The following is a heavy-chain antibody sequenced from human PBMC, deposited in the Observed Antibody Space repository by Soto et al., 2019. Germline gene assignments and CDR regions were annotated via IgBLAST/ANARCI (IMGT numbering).Heavy chain of an antibody. J-gene: IGHJ4*02. D-gene: IGHD3-9*01. V-gene: IGHV3-23*01. CDR3: ARTIDYDILTGYAHYYFDY. CDR2: ISGSGGST. CDR1: GFTFSSYA. Sequence: PGGSLRLSCAASGFTFSSYAMSWVRQAPGKGLEWVSAISGSGGSTYYADSVKGRFTISRDNSKNTLYLQMNSLRAEDTAVYYCARTIDYDILTGYAHYYFDYWGQGTLVTVSS.